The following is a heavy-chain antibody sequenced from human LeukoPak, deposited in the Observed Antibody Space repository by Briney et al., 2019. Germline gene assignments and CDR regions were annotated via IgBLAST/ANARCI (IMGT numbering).Heavy chain of an antibody. V-gene: IGHV3-30-3*01. CDR2: LSSDGVNK. CDR3: ARDPGTIFDVLNCHFDY. Sequence: QSGGSLRLSCAASGFTFSSYPMHWVRQTPGKGLEWVAILSSDGVNKRYADSVQGRFTISRDNFKNTLYLQMNSLTAEDTAIYYCARDPGTIFDVLNCHFDYWGQGTLVTVSS. J-gene: IGHJ4*02. CDR1: GFTFSSYP. D-gene: IGHD3-3*01.